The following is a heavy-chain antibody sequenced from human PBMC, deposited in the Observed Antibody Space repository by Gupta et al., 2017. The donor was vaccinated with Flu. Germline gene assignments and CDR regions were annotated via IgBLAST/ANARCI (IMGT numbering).Heavy chain of an antibody. CDR1: GGSISSGGYY. D-gene: IGHD3-9*01. CDR2: IYYSGST. V-gene: IGHV4-31*03. J-gene: IGHJ4*02. Sequence: QVQLQESGPGLVKPSQTLSLTCTVSGGSISSGGYYWSWIRQHPGKDLEWIGYIYYSGSTYYNPSLKSRVTISVDTSKNQFSLKLSSVTAADTAVYYCANYDILTGHLIDWGQGTLLTVSS. CDR3: ANYDILTGHLID.